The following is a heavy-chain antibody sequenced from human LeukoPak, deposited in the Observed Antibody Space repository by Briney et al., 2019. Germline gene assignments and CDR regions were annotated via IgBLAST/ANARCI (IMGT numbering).Heavy chain of an antibody. D-gene: IGHD3-3*01. Sequence: SETLSLTCTVSGGSISSYYWSWIRQPPGKGLEWIGYIYYSGSTNSNPSLKSRVTISVDTSKTQFSPKLSPVTAADTAAYYCARLSGDFWSGYSDYWGQGTLVTVSS. CDR3: ARLSGDFWSGYSDY. CDR2: IYYSGST. J-gene: IGHJ4*02. CDR1: GGSISSYY. V-gene: IGHV4-59*08.